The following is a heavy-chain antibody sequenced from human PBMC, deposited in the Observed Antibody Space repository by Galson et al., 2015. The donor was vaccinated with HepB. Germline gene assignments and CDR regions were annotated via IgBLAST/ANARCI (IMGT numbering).Heavy chain of an antibody. V-gene: IGHV3-30*18. J-gene: IGHJ4*02. CDR2: ISYDGSNK. Sequence: SLRLSCAASGFTFSSYGMHWVRQAPGKGLEWVALISYDGSNKYYADSVKGRFTISRDNSKNMLSLQMNSLRAEDTAVYYCAKDRARILEIAVAGHSPFAYWGQGTLVTVSS. CDR1: GFTFSSYG. CDR3: AKDRARILEIAVAGHSPFAY. D-gene: IGHD6-19*01.